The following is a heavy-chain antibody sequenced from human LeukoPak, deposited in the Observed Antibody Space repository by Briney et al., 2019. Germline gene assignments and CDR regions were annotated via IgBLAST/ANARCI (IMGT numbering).Heavy chain of an antibody. Sequence: ASVKVSYKASGYTFTRYYIHWVRQAPGQGLEWMAIFNPSGGSTTYAQKFQGRVTMTRDTSTSTVYMELSSLRSEDTAVYYCARDEGGDYVFDFWGQGTMVTVSS. CDR3: ARDEGGDYVFDF. J-gene: IGHJ3*01. D-gene: IGHD2-21*01. CDR1: GYTFTRYY. V-gene: IGHV1-46*01. CDR2: FNPSGGST.